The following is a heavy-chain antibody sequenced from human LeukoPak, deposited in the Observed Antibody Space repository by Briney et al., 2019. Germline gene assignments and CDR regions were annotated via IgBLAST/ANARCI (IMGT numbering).Heavy chain of an antibody. CDR1: GGSINSDY. CDR3: ARVGGMTPANTAAFEI. Sequence: PSETLSLTCSVSGGSINSDYRNCIRQPPGKGLEWSGYIYHTGSTNYNPSVKSRLTMSIDRSNKQFSLKLISVYAADTAIYYCARVGGMTPANTAAFEIWGQGTMVTVSS. V-gene: IGHV4-59*01. D-gene: IGHD1-26*01. J-gene: IGHJ3*02. CDR2: IYHTGST.